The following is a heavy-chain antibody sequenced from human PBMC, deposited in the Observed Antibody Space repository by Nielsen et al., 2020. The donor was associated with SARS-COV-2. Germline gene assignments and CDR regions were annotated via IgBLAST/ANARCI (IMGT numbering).Heavy chain of an antibody. Sequence: RQAPGKGLEWIGYIYYSRSTNYNPSLKSRVTISVDTSKNQFSLKLSSVTAADTAVYYCARDGVTSFDYWGQGTLVTAPQ. D-gene: IGHD5-18*01. CDR3: ARDGVTSFDY. V-gene: IGHV4-59*01. J-gene: IGHJ4*02. CDR2: IYYSRST.